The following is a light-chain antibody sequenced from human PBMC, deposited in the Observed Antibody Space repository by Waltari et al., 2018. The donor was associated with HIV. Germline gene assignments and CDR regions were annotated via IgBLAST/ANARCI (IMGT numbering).Light chain of an antibody. CDR2: WAA. V-gene: IGKV4-1*01. CDR1: QSVLFTSNKKHY. J-gene: IGKJ1*01. CDR3: QQYFMTPPT. Sequence: DAVMTQSSDALVGSLGGRGPINCRSSQSVLFTSNKKHYLSWFQQKPRQAPRLLVYWAATRDSGVPARFSGSGSVTNFPLTNSCLQAGDAAIYYCQQYFMTPPTFGQGTKVEI.